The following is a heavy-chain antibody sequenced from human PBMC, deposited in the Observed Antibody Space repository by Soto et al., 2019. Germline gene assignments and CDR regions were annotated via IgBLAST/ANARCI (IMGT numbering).Heavy chain of an antibody. CDR1: GYSFTSYW. V-gene: IGHV5-51*01. J-gene: IGHJ5*02. Sequence: RGESLKISCKGSGYSFTSYWIAWVRQMPGKGLEWMGSIYPGDSDTKYSPSFQGQVTISADKSISTAYLQWSSLKASDTAMYYCAKSHSAGDLGWFDPWGQGTLVTVS. CDR2: IYPGDSDT. D-gene: IGHD2-21*02. CDR3: AKSHSAGDLGWFDP.